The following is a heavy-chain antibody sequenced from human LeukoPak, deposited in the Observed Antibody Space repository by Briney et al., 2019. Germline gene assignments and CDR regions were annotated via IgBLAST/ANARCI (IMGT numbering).Heavy chain of an antibody. D-gene: IGHD4-23*01. Sequence: SETLSLTCAVYGGSFSGYYWSWIRQPPGKGLEWIGEINHSGSTNCNPSLKSRVTISVDTSKNQFSLKLSSVTAADTAVYYCARGYGGSSRHFDYWGQGTLVTVSS. CDR2: INHSGST. CDR1: GGSFSGYY. CDR3: ARGYGGSSRHFDY. J-gene: IGHJ4*02. V-gene: IGHV4-34*01.